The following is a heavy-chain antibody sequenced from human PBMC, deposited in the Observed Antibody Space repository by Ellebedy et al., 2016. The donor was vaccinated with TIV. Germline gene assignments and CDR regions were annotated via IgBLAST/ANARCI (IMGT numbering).Heavy chain of an antibody. CDR2: LYTTGTT. CDR1: GFTVSNKY. CDR3: AREEPGDNFGFDK. Sequence: GESLKISCAASGFTVSNKYVNWVRQAPGKGLEWVSVLYTTGTTYYADSVKGRFTISRDNSKNTLFLQMHSLRVEDTAVYYCAREEPGDNFGFDKWGQGTMVTVSS. D-gene: IGHD1-1*01. J-gene: IGHJ3*02. V-gene: IGHV3-53*01.